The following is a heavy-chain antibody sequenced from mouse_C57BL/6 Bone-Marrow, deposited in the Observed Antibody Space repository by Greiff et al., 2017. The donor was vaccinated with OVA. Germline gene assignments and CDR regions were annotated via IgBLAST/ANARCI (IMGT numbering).Heavy chain of an antibody. CDR2: IWRGGST. CDR1: GFSLTSYG. J-gene: IGHJ4*01. D-gene: IGHD2-4*01. Sequence: QVQLQQSGPGLVQPSQSLSITCTVSGFSLTSYGVHWVRQSPGKGLEWLGVIWRGGSTDYNAAFMSRLSITKDNSKSQVFFKMNSLQADDTAIYYCAKNCYDYEPYAMDYWGQGTSVTVSS. CDR3: AKNCYDYEPYAMDY. V-gene: IGHV2-5*01.